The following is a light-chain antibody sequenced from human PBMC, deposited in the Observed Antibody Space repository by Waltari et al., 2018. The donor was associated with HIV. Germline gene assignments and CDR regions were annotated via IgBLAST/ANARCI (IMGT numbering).Light chain of an antibody. CDR3: CSYAGSYTWV. V-gene: IGLV2-11*01. CDR1: TSDVGAYNF. Sequence: QSALTQPPSVSGSPGQSVTISCTGTTSDVGAYNFVSWYQQHPGKAPKVLIYDVSTRPSGVPDRFSGSKSGNPASLTISGLQAEDEADYYCCSYAGSYTWVFGGGTKLTVL. CDR2: DVS. J-gene: IGLJ3*02.